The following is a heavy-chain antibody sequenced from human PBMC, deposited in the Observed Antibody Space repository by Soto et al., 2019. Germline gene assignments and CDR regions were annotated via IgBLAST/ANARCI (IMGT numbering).Heavy chain of an antibody. Sequence: EVKLLESGGGLVPPGASARLSCITSGFIFDNYAMSWVRQSPGRGLEWVAAISGSGHATYYTQSVQGRFIISRDKSKKTVFLQMNNLRAEDTAVYYCAKGRYFDSSGGCANYWGQGTLVTVSS. CDR2: ISGSGHAT. CDR1: GFIFDNYA. D-gene: IGHD3-22*01. J-gene: IGHJ4*02. CDR3: AKGRYFDSSGGCANY. V-gene: IGHV3-23*01.